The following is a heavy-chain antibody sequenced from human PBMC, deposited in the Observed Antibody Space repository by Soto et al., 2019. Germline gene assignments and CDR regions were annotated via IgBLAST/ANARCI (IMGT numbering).Heavy chain of an antibody. CDR1: GFTFSSYG. D-gene: IGHD5-18*01. CDR2: IWYDGSNK. J-gene: IGHJ4*02. Sequence: GGSLRLSCAASGFTFSSYGMHWVRQAPGKGLEWVAVIWYDGSNKYYADSVKGRFTISRDNSKNTLYLQMNSLRAEDTAVYYCARSGGYSYGHFDYWGQGTLVTVS. CDR3: ARSGGYSYGHFDY. V-gene: IGHV3-33*01.